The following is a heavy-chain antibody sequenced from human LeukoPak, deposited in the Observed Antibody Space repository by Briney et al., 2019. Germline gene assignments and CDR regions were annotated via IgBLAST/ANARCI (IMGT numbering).Heavy chain of an antibody. Sequence: SETLSLTCTVSGGSISSSNYYWGWIRQPPGKGLEWIGTIHYSGNTYYNPSLKSRVAISVDTSKNQFSLKLSSVTAADTAVYYCARAFSSSSFYFNYWGQGTLVTVSS. CDR2: IHYSGNT. J-gene: IGHJ4*02. CDR3: ARAFSSSSFYFNY. CDR1: GGSISSSNYY. V-gene: IGHV4-39*07. D-gene: IGHD6-6*01.